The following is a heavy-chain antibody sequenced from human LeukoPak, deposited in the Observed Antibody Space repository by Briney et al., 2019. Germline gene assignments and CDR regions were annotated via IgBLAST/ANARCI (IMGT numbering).Heavy chain of an antibody. CDR2: IYYSGST. CDR3: AVKGGAEYNWFDP. D-gene: IGHD2-21*01. Sequence: SETLSLTCTVSGGSISSYYWSWIRQPPGKGLEWIGYIYYSGSTNYNPSLKSRVTISVDTSKNQFSLKLSSVTAADTAVYYCAVKGGAEYNWFDPWGQGTLVTVSS. CDR1: GGSISSYY. J-gene: IGHJ5*02. V-gene: IGHV4-59*12.